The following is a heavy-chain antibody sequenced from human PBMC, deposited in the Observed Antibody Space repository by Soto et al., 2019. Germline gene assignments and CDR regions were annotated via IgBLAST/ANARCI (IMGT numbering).Heavy chain of an antibody. CDR2: ISYDGSNK. V-gene: IGHV3-30-3*01. CDR1: GFTFSSYA. CDR3: ARDPNYYDSSGYSPDY. D-gene: IGHD3-22*01. J-gene: IGHJ4*02. Sequence: QVQLVESGGGVVQPGRSLRLSCAASGFTFSSYAMHWVRQGPGKGLEWVAVISYDGSNKYYADSVKGRFTISRDNSKNTLYLQMNSLRAEDTAVYYCARDPNYYDSSGYSPDYWGQGTLVTVSS.